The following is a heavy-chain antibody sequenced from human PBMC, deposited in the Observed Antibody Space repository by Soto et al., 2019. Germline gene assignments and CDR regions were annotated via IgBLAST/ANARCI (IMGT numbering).Heavy chain of an antibody. J-gene: IGHJ4*02. CDR2: IVVGSGNT. D-gene: IGHD6-19*01. CDR1: GFTFTSSA. V-gene: IGHV1-58*01. Sequence: SVKVSCKASGFTFTSSAVQWVRQARGQRLEWIGWIVVGSGNTNYAQKFQERVTITRDMSTSTAYMELSSLRSEDTAVYYCAASIAVAGKLAYCGKGSLVTVSS. CDR3: AASIAVAGKLAY.